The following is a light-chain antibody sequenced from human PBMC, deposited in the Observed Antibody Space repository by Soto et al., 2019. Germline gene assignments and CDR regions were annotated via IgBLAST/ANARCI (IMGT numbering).Light chain of an antibody. J-gene: IGLJ2*01. V-gene: IGLV2-8*01. CDR3: RAYAGNNNPVI. Sequence: QSALTQPPSASGSPGQSVTISCTGTSSDVGGHNFVSWYQQHPGKAPKFLIYEVTKRPSGVPDRFSGSKSGITASLTVSGRKADDEAYYYFRAYAGNNNPVICSGGNQLNVL. CDR1: SSDVGGHNF. CDR2: EVT.